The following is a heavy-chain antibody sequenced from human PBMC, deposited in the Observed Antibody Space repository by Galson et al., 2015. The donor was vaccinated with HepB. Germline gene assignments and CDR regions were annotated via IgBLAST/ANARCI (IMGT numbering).Heavy chain of an antibody. CDR1: GGTFSSYT. Sequence: SVKVSCKASGGTFSSYTISWVRQAPGQGLEWMGRIIPILGIANYAQKFQGRVTITADKSTSTAYMELSSLRSEDTAVYYCARDRVEWIPNDSYWYFDLWGRGTLVTVSS. V-gene: IGHV1-69*04. CDR2: IIPILGIA. J-gene: IGHJ2*01. CDR3: ARDRVEWIPNDSYWYFDL. D-gene: IGHD5-18*01.